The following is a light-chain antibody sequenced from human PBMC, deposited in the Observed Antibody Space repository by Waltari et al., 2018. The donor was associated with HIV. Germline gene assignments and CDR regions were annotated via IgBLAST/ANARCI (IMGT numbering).Light chain of an antibody. CDR3: AAWDGSLNGHLV. J-gene: IGLJ2*01. V-gene: IGLV1-44*01. CDR1: SSNIGTNS. Sequence: QPVLTQPPSASGTPGQRVTISCSGRSSNIGTNSVFWYQHLPGTAPKLLIYPTTQRPPRAAGPFSGSNSDTSAYVAIGGSQSEDEADYYCAAWDGSLNGHLVFGGGTKLTVL. CDR2: PTT.